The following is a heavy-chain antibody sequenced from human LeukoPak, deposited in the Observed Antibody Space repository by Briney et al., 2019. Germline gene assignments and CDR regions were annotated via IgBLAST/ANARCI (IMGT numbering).Heavy chain of an antibody. V-gene: IGHV3-21*01. Sequence: PGGSLRLSCAASGFTYSSYNMNWVRQAPGKGLEWVSSISSSSSYIYYADSVKGRFTISRDNAKNSLYLQMNSLRAEDTAVYYCARWLTPYYMDVWGKGTTVTVSS. D-gene: IGHD3-22*01. CDR3: ARWLTPYYMDV. J-gene: IGHJ6*03. CDR2: ISSSSSYI. CDR1: GFTYSSYN.